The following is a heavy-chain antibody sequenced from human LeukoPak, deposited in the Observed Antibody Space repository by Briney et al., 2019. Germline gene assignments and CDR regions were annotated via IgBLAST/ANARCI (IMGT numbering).Heavy chain of an antibody. V-gene: IGHV3-7*03. Sequence: GGSLRLSCAASGFSFSSYWMNWVRQAPGKGLEGVANIKQDGREKYYVDSVKGPFTISRDNTKNSLYLQMNSLRAEHTAVYYCASGGYSFFYWGQGTPVTASS. J-gene: IGHJ4*02. CDR3: ASGGYSFFY. CDR2: IKQDGREK. CDR1: GFSFSSYW. D-gene: IGHD5-18*01.